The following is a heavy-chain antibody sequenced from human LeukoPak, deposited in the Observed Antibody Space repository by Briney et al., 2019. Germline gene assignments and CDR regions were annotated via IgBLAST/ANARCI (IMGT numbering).Heavy chain of an antibody. CDR2: VRDSENT. CDR1: GVSISSHY. D-gene: IGHD5-18*01. Sequence: SETLSLTCTVSGVSISSHYWGWIRQSPGKGLEWIGYVRDSENTKDNPSLNSRITLSADTSMNQLSLRLSSVTAADTAVYYCATIKRGSIFGYFDFWGQGILVTVSS. CDR3: ATIKRGSIFGYFDF. V-gene: IGHV4-59*11. J-gene: IGHJ4*02.